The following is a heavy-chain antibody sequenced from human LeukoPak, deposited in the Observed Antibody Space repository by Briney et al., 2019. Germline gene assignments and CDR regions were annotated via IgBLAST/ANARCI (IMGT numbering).Heavy chain of an antibody. J-gene: IGHJ4*02. CDR3: AGGYSDYYYFDS. D-gene: IGHD4-11*01. Sequence: GGSLRLSCAASGFTFSRYWMHWVRQAPGKGLVWVSRSNTDGSSTNYADSVKGRFTISRDNAKSTLYLQMNSLRAEDTAVYYCAGGYSDYYYFDSWGQGTLVTVSS. CDR2: SNTDGSST. CDR1: GFTFSRYW. V-gene: IGHV3-74*01.